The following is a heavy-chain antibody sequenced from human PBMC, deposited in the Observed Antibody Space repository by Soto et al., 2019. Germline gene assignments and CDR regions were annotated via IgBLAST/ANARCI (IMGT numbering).Heavy chain of an antibody. CDR2: ISGSGDST. V-gene: IGHV3-23*01. CDR1: GFTFSSYA. Sequence: EVRLLESGGGSIQPGGSLRLSCAASGFTFSSYAMTWVRQAPGKGLEWVSVISGSGDSTYYADSVKGRFTISRNNSKNTLYMQMNSLRAEDTAAYYCAKGFYDFWSGYSSPEYWGQGTLVTVSS. J-gene: IGHJ4*02. D-gene: IGHD3-3*01. CDR3: AKGFYDFWSGYSSPEY.